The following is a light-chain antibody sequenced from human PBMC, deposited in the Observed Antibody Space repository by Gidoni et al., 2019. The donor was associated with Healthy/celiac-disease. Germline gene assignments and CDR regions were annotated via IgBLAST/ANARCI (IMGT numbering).Light chain of an antibody. V-gene: IGLV2-14*01. J-gene: IGLJ2*01. Sequence: QSALTQPASVSGSPGQSITISFTGTSSDVGRYNYVSWYQQHPGKAPKLMIYEVSNRPSGVPDRFSGSKSGNTASLTISGLQAEDEADYYCSSYTSSSTLGFGGGTKLTVL. CDR3: SSYTSSSTLG. CDR1: SSDVGRYNY. CDR2: EVS.